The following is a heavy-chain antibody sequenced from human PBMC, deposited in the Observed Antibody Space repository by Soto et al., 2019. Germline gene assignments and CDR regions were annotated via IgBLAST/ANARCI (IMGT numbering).Heavy chain of an antibody. CDR3: ARAGTSLGPGLGIPAEPLFLARHS. Sequence: PPGKGLEWIGYIYHSGSTYYNPSLKSPVTISVDRSKNQFSLKLSSVTAADTALYSCARAGTSLGPGLGIPAEPLFLARHSWG. J-gene: IGHJ5*01. D-gene: IGHD1-1*01. CDR2: IYHSGST. V-gene: IGHV4-30-2*01.